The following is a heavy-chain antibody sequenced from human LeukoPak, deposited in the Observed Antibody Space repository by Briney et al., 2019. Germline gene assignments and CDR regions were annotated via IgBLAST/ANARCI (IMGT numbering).Heavy chain of an antibody. CDR1: GGSISSGDYY. CDR3: ASSGADFPTYDY. CDR2: IYHSGST. D-gene: IGHD3-3*01. V-gene: IGHV4-30-4*01. J-gene: IGHJ4*02. Sequence: SQTLSLTCTVSGGSISSGDYYWSWIRQPPGKGLEWIGYIYHSGSTYYNPSLKSRVTISVDTSKNQFSLKLSSVTAADTAVYYCASSGADFPTYDYWGQGTLVTVSS.